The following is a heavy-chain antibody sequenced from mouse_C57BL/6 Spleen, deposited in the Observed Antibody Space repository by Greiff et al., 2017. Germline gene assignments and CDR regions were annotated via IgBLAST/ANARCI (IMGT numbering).Heavy chain of an antibody. D-gene: IGHD4-1*01. CDR1: GFTFSDYY. J-gene: IGHJ2*01. V-gene: IGHV5-12*01. CDR3: ARRGTGAVFDY. Sequence: DVKLVESGGGLVQPGGSLKLSCAASGFTFSDYYMYWVRQTPEKRLEWVAYISNGGGSTYYPDTVKGRFTISRDKAKNTLYLQMSRLKSEDTAMYYCARRGTGAVFDYWGQGTTLTVSS. CDR2: ISNGGGST.